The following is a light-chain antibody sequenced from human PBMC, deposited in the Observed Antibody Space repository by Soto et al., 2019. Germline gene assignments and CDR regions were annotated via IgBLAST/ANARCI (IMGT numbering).Light chain of an antibody. V-gene: IGKV3-15*01. CDR1: QSVSSSY. Sequence: EIVLTQSPGTLSLSPGERATLSCRAIQSVSSSYLAWYQQKPGQAPRLLIYDASTRATGIPARFSGSGSGTEFTLTISSLQSEDFAVYYCHQYNNWPPWTFGQGTKVDIK. CDR3: HQYNNWPPWT. J-gene: IGKJ1*01. CDR2: DAS.